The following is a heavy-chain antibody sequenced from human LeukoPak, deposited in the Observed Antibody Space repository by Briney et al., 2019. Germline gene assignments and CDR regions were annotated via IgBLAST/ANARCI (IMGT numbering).Heavy chain of an antibody. CDR2: ISSSSSYI. V-gene: IGHV3-21*01. CDR1: GFTFSSYS. J-gene: IGHJ6*03. Sequence: GGSLRLSCAASGFTFSSYSMNWVRQAPGKGLEWVSSISSSSSYIYYADSVKGRFTISRDNAKNSLFLQMNSLRAEDTAVYYCARVGYSSSWYGGSGYYYYYMDVWGKGTTVTVSS. D-gene: IGHD6-13*01. CDR3: ARVGYSSSWYGGSGYYYYYMDV.